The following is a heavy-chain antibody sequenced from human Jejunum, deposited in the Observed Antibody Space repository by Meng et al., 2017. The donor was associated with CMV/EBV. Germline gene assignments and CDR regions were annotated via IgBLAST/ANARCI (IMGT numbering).Heavy chain of an antibody. CDR1: GYTFTGYY. J-gene: IGHJ4*02. Sequence: SCKAYGYTFTGYYLHWVRQAPGQGLEGMGRINPDSGSPNYAQRFQDRVSLTTDTSISTAYMELDWLRSDDSALYYCARDWGKGGLDYWGQGTLVTVSS. CDR3: ARDWGKGGLDY. D-gene: IGHD3-16*01. CDR2: INPDSGSP. V-gene: IGHV1-2*06.